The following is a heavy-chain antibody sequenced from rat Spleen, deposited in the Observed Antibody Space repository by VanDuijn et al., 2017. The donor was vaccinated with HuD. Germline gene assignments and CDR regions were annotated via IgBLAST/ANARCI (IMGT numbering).Heavy chain of an antibody. V-gene: IGHV5-7*01. CDR1: GFTFSDYN. CDR3: ARPSYGYPFAY. D-gene: IGHD1-7*01. CDR2: ISYDGSGT. J-gene: IGHJ3*01. Sequence: EVQLVESGGDLVQPGRSLKLSCAASGFTFSDYNMAWVRQTPKKGLEWVATISYDGSGTFYRDSVKGRFTISRDNARITLYLQMDSLRSEDTATYYCARPSYGYPFAYWGQGTLVTVSS.